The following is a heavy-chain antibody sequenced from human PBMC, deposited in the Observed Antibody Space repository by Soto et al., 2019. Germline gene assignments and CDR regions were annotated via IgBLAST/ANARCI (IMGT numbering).Heavy chain of an antibody. CDR2: IWYDGSNK. Sequence: GGSLRLSCAASGFTFSSYGMHWVRQAPGKGLEWVAVIWYDGSNKYYADSVKGRFTISRDNSKNTLYLQMNSLRDEATAVYSCARDPRPSNVDAFDIWGEGTMVTVSS. J-gene: IGHJ3*02. CDR1: GFTFSSYG. D-gene: IGHD6-6*01. V-gene: IGHV3-33*08. CDR3: ARDPRPSNVDAFDI.